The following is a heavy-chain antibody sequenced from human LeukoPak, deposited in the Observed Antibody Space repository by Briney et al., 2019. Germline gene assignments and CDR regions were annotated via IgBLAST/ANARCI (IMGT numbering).Heavy chain of an antibody. CDR2: IYYSGST. J-gene: IGHJ4*02. V-gene: IGHV4-31*03. CDR1: GGSISSGGYY. D-gene: IGHD3-16*01. CDR3: ARGASGYVCFDY. Sequence: SQTLSLTCTVSGGSISSGGYYWSWICQHPGKGLEWIGYIYYSGSTYYNPSLKSRVTISVDTSKNQFSLKLSSVTAADTAVYYCARGASGYVCFDYWGQGTLVTVSS.